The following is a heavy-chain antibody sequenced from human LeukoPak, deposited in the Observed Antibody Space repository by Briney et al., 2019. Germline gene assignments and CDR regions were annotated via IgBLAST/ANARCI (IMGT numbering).Heavy chain of an antibody. Sequence: PGESLKISCKGCGYTFTSYWIGWVRQMPGKGLEWMGIIYPGDSDTRYSPSFQGQVTISADKSISTAYLQWSSLKASDTAMYYCARHSKGCSSTSCHFDYWGQGTLVTVSS. CDR2: IYPGDSDT. D-gene: IGHD2-2*01. CDR3: ARHSKGCSSTSCHFDY. CDR1: GYTFTSYW. V-gene: IGHV5-51*01. J-gene: IGHJ4*02.